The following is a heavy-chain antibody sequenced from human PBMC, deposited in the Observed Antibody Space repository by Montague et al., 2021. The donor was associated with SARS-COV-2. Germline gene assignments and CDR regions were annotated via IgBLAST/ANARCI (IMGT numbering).Heavy chain of an antibody. Sequence: SETLSLTCVVSVGSSIISNWWSWVRQPPGKELGWIGEICHSGGTNYNPSLKSRVTISVDKSKNQFSLKLSSVTAADTAVYYCARGYRRITIFGVVIYDAFDIWGQGTMVTVSS. V-gene: IGHV4-4*02. CDR2: ICHSGGT. J-gene: IGHJ3*02. D-gene: IGHD3-3*01. CDR1: VGSSIISNW. CDR3: ARGYRRITIFGVVIYDAFDI.